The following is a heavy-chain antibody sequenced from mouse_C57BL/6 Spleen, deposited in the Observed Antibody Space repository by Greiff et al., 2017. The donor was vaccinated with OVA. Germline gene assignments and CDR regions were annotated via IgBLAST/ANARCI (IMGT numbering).Heavy chain of an antibody. J-gene: IGHJ3*01. CDR1: GFSLTSYG. CDR2: IWGVGST. CDR3: ASYYGSRFAY. Sequence: VHLVESGPGLVAPSQSLSITCTVSGFSLTSYGVDWVRQSPGKGLEWLGVIWGVGSTNYNSALKSRLSISKDNSKSQVFLKMNSLQTDDTAMYYCASYYGSRFAYWGQGTLVTVSA. D-gene: IGHD1-1*01. V-gene: IGHV2-6*01.